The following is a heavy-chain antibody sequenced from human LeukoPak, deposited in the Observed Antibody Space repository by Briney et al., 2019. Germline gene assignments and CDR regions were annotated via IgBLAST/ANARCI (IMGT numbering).Heavy chain of an antibody. J-gene: IGHJ5*02. V-gene: IGHV3-23*01. CDR2: ISGSGGST. D-gene: IGHD6-19*01. Sequence: PGGSLRLSCAASGFTFSSYAMSWVRQAPGKGLEWVSAISGSGGSTYYADSVKGRFTISRDNSKNTLYLQMNSLRAEDTAVYYCAKDQSVAGRLDWFDPWGQGTLVTVSS. CDR3: AKDQSVAGRLDWFDP. CDR1: GFTFSSYA.